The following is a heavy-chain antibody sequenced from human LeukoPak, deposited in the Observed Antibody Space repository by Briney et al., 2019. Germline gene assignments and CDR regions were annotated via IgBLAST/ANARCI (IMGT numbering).Heavy chain of an antibody. J-gene: IGHJ4*02. CDR1: GFTFSSYE. Sequence: GGSLRLSCAASGFTFSSYEMNWVRQAPGKGLEWVSYISSSGSTIYYADSVKGRFTISRDNSKNTLYLQMNSLRAEDTAVYYCAKSSSGWPLYYFDYWGQGTLVTVSS. V-gene: IGHV3-48*03. D-gene: IGHD6-19*01. CDR3: AKSSSGWPLYYFDY. CDR2: ISSSGSTI.